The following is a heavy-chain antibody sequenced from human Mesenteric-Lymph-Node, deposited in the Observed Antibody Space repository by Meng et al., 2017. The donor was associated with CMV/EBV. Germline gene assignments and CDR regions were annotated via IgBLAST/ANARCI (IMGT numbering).Heavy chain of an antibody. D-gene: IGHD1-7*01. CDR3: ARRGITGTDDY. J-gene: IGHJ4*02. V-gene: IGHV5-51*01. Sequence: GESLKISCKASGYTFTTSWIGWVRQMPGKGLEWMGMIYPADSNTRYSPSFQGQVTISADNSISTTYLQWSSLKASDTAMYYCARRGITGTDDYWGQGTLVTVSS. CDR2: IYPADSNT. CDR1: GYTFTTSW.